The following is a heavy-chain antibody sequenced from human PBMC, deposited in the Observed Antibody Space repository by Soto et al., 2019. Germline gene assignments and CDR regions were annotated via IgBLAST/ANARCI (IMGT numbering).Heavy chain of an antibody. V-gene: IGHV5-10-1*01. CDR1: GYSFTSYW. CDR3: ARLPLAAAYSDANT. Sequence: GESLKICCKGSGYSFTSYWISWVRQMPGKGLVWMGRIDPSDSYINYSPSFQGHVTISADKSISTAYLQWSSLKASDTAMYYCARLPLAAAYSDANTWGQGTLVTVSS. D-gene: IGHD6-13*01. J-gene: IGHJ5*02. CDR2: IDPSDSYI.